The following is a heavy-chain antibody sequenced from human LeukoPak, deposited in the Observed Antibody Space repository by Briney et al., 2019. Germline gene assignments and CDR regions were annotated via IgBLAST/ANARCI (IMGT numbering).Heavy chain of an antibody. CDR2: FYYSGST. Sequence: SETLSLTCTVSGGSIGTYYWSWIRQPPGKGLEWIGYFYYSGSTNYNPSLKSRVTISVDTSKNQFSLNLISVTAADTAVYYCARDPAGGGALDLWGQGTMVTVSS. CDR1: GGSIGTYY. CDR3: ARDPAGGGALDL. J-gene: IGHJ3*01. D-gene: IGHD3-10*01. V-gene: IGHV4-59*01.